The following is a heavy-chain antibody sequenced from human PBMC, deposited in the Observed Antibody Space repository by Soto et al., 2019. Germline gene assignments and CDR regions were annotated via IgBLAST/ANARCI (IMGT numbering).Heavy chain of an antibody. J-gene: IGHJ6*02. D-gene: IGHD6-19*01. CDR1: GYTFTGYY. CDR3: ARDRIIAVAGRVSFYSYGMDV. CDR2: INPNSGGT. V-gene: IGHV1-2*04. Sequence: ASVKVSCKASGYTFTGYYMHWVRQAPGQGLEWMGWINPNSGGTNYAQKFQGWVTVTRDTSISTAYMELSRLRSDDTAVYYCARDRIIAVAGRVSFYSYGMDVWGQGTTVTVSS.